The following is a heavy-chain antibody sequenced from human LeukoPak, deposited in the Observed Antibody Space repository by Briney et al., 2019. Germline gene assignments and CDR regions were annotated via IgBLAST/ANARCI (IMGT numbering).Heavy chain of an antibody. J-gene: IGHJ4*02. CDR1: GYTFNGYY. Sequence: GASVKVSCKASGYTFNGYYMHWVRQAPGQGLEWMGRINPNSGDTNYAQKLQGRVTMTTDTSTSTAYMELRSLRSDDTAVYYCARDGGSYYRYWGQGTLVTVPS. CDR3: ARDGGSYYRY. D-gene: IGHD1-26*01. CDR2: INPNSGDT. V-gene: IGHV1-2*06.